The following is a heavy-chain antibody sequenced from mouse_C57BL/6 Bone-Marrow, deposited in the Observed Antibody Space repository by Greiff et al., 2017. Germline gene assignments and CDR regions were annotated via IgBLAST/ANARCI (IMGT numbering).Heavy chain of an antibody. CDR1: GFNIEDYY. D-gene: IGHD1-1*01. Sequence: EVKLVESGAELVRPGASVKLSCTASGFNIEDYYMHWVKQRPEQGLEWIGRIDPEDGDTEYAPKFQGKATMTADTSSNTAYLQLSSLTSEDTAVYYCTTYYYGSSYPFAYWGQGTLVTVSA. V-gene: IGHV14-1*01. J-gene: IGHJ3*01. CDR3: TTYYYGSSYPFAY. CDR2: IDPEDGDT.